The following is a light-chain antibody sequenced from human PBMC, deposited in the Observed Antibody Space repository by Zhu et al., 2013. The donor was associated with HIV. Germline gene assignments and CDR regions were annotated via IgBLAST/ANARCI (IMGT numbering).Light chain of an antibody. J-gene: IGKJ4*01. Sequence: EIVMTQSPATLSLSPGERATLSCRASQSIGGSLAWYQQKPGQAPRLLIYEASNRAPGIPARFSGSGYGADFTLTISRLEPEDFAVYFCQQSGSSPLTFGGGPRWRSN. V-gene: IGKV3-20*01. CDR3: QQSGSSPLT. CDR1: QSIGGS. CDR2: EAS.